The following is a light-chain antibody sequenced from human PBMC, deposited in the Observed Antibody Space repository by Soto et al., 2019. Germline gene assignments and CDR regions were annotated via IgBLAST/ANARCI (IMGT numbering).Light chain of an antibody. J-gene: IGLJ1*01. V-gene: IGLV2-14*01. CDR2: DVS. CDR3: SSYTGSSTLYV. Sequence: QSALTQPASVSGSPGQLITISCTGTNNDIGGYNYVSWYQQHPDKAPKVLISDVSSRPSGVSNRFSGSKSGNTASLTISGLQAEDETDYYCSSYTGSSTLYVFGTGTKVTVL. CDR1: NNDIGGYNY.